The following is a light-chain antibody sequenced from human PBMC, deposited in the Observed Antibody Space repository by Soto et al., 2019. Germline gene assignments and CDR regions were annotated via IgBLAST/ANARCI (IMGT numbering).Light chain of an antibody. J-gene: IGKJ1*01. Sequence: IVLTESPSTLYLSSGERATLSCRASQSVSNNYLAWYQQKPGQAPRLLIYGASNRATGIPDRFSGSGSGTDFTLTISRLEPEDFAVYYCQQYGSSGTFGQGTKVDIK. CDR1: QSVSNNY. CDR2: GAS. V-gene: IGKV3-20*01. CDR3: QQYGSSGT.